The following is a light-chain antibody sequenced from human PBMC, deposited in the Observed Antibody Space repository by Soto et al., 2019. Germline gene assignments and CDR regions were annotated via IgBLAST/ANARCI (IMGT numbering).Light chain of an antibody. CDR1: NIGSKS. Sequence: SSELAQPPSVSVAPGQTARITCGGNNIGSKSVHWYHQKPGQTPALVVYDDSDRPSGIPERFSGSNSGNTATPTISRVEAGDEADYYCQVWDSRSDHPVVFGTGTKV. CDR2: DDS. CDR3: QVWDSRSDHPVV. J-gene: IGLJ1*01. V-gene: IGLV3-21*02.